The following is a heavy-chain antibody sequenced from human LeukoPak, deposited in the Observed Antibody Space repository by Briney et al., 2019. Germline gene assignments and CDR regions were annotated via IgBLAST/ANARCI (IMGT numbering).Heavy chain of an antibody. CDR2: ISYDGSNK. CDR3: AKDLSHVDTAMVLGIDY. D-gene: IGHD5-18*01. J-gene: IGHJ4*02. Sequence: PGRSLRLSCAASGFTFSSYGMHWVRQAPGKGLEWVAVISYDGSNKYNADSVKGRFTISRDNSKNTLYLQMNSLRAEDTAVYYCAKDLSHVDTAMVLGIDYWGQGTLVTVSS. V-gene: IGHV3-30*18. CDR1: GFTFSSYG.